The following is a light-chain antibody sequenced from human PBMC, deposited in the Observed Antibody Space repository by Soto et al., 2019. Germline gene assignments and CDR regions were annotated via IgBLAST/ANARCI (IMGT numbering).Light chain of an antibody. CDR1: QSVSSN. CDR2: AAS. V-gene: IGKV1-39*01. J-gene: IGKJ4*02. CDR3: QQYYSFPCT. Sequence: DIKMTQSPSSLSASAGERATITCRASQSVSSNLNWYQQKPGKAPKLLIYAASSMATGVPERFSGSGSGTDFTLTISCLQSEDFATYYCQQYYSFPCTFGGGTKVDI.